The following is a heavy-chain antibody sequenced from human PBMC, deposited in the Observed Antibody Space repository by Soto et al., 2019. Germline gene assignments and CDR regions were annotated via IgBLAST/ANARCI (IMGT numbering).Heavy chain of an antibody. Sequence: EVQLVESGGDLVKPGGSLRLSCVDSGFTFSYYSMTWVRQAPGRGLEWVSIISSSSMYMFYADSVKGRFTISRDNAKNSLYLQMNSLSAEDTGVYYCARGGREITTHFDWWGQGTLVTVSS. CDR3: ARGGREITTHFDW. CDR1: GFTFSYYS. D-gene: IGHD3-22*01. CDR2: ISSSSMYM. J-gene: IGHJ4*02. V-gene: IGHV3-21*01.